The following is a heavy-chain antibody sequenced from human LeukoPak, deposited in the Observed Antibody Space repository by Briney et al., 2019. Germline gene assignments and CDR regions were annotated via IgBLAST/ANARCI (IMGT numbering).Heavy chain of an antibody. D-gene: IGHD6-13*01. J-gene: IGHJ4*02. CDR3: AKVPCSSSSWYYFDY. CDR1: GFTFSSYA. CDR2: ISGSGGST. Sequence: GGSLRLSCAASGFTFSSYAMSWVRQAPGKGLEWGSAISGSGGSTYYADSVKGRFTISRDNSKNTLYLQMNSLRAEDTAVYYCAKVPCSSSSWYYFDYWGQGTLVTVSS. V-gene: IGHV3-23*01.